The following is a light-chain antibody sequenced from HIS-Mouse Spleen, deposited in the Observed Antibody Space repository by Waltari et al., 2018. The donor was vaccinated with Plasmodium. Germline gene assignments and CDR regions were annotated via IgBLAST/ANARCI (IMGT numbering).Light chain of an antibody. Sequence: SYELTQPPSVSVSPGPTARIPCSGDALQKKYAYWYQQKAGQAPVLVIYEDSKRPSGIPERFSGSSSGTMATLTISGAQVEDEADYYCYSTDSSGNHRVFGGGTKLTVL. J-gene: IGLJ3*02. CDR1: ALQKKY. V-gene: IGLV3-10*01. CDR3: YSTDSSGNHRV. CDR2: EDS.